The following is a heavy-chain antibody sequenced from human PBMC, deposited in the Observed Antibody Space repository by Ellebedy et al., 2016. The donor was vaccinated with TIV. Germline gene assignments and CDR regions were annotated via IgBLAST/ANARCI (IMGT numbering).Heavy chain of an antibody. D-gene: IGHD2-21*02. CDR1: GFVFSSYT. Sequence: ESLKISCAASGFVFSSYTMNWVRQAPGKGLEWVSFISDTSIYYADPVKGRFTISRDNSKNTVYLQMNSLRAEDTALYYCARATQVTGSPNSLIDYWGQGILVTVSS. J-gene: IGHJ4*02. V-gene: IGHV3-23*01. CDR2: ISDTSI. CDR3: ARATQVTGSPNSLIDY.